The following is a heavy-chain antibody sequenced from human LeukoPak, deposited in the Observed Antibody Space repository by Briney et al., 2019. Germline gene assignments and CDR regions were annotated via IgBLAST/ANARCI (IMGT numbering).Heavy chain of an antibody. CDR2: ISGSGGST. J-gene: IGHJ4*02. D-gene: IGHD6-19*01. V-gene: IGHV3-23*01. CDR1: GFTFSSYA. CDR3: AKESYLYSSGRRYLDY. Sequence: PGGSLRLSCAASGFTFSSYAMSWVRQAPGKGLEWVSAISGSGGSTYYADYVKGRFTISRGNSKNTLYLQMNSLRAEDTAVYYCAKESYLYSSGRRYLDYWGQGTLVTVSS.